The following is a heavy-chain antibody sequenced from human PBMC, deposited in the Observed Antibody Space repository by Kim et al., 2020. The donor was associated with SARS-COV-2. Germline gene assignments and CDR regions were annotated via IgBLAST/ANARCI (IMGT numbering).Heavy chain of an antibody. CDR3: ARELAAGSYAPLDY. D-gene: IGHD6-6*01. J-gene: IGHJ4*02. Sequence: ASVKVSCKASGYTFSNYAMHWVRQAPGQRLEWMGWINAGNGHTKYSQKFQGRVTITRDTSASTAYMELSSLRSEDTAVYYCARELAAGSYAPLDYWGQGT. V-gene: IGHV1-3*01. CDR2: INAGNGHT. CDR1: GYTFSNYA.